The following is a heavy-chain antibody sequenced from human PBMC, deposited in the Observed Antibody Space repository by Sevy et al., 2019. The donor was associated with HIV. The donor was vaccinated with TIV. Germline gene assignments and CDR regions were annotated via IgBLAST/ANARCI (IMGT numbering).Heavy chain of an antibody. CDR3: ARGLGY. CDR1: GFTFSSYL. CDR2: INSDGSST. J-gene: IGHJ4*02. V-gene: IGHV3-74*01. Sequence: GGSLRLSCAASGFTFSSYLMHWVRQAPGKGPVWVSRINSDGSSTSYADSVMGRFTISRDNARNTLYLEMNSLRSEDTAVYYCARGLGYWGQGTLVTVSS. D-gene: IGHD7-27*01.